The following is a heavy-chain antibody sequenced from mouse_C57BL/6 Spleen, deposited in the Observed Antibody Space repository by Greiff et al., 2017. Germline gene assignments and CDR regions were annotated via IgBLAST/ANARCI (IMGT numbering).Heavy chain of an antibody. CDR2: IDPSDSET. Sequence: QVQLQQPGAELVRPGSSVKLSCKASGYTFTSYWMHWVKQRPIQGLEWIGNIDPSDSETHYNQKFKDKATLTVDKSSSTAYMQLSSLTSEDSAVYYCARWGDSSGFDYWGQGTTLTASS. D-gene: IGHD3-2*02. V-gene: IGHV1-52*01. CDR1: GYTFTSYW. J-gene: IGHJ2*01. CDR3: ARWGDSSGFDY.